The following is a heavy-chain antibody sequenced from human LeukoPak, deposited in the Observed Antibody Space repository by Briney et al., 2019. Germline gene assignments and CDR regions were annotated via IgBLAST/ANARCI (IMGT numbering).Heavy chain of an antibody. D-gene: IGHD2-15*01. Sequence: SETLSLTCAVYGGSFSGYYWSWIRQPPGKGLGWIGEINHSGSTNYNPSLKSRVTISVDTSKNQFSLKLSSVTAADTAVYYCARTPNRSRRWYYYMDVWGKGTTVTISS. CDR3: ARTPNRSRRWYYYMDV. CDR1: GGSFSGYY. V-gene: IGHV4-34*01. J-gene: IGHJ6*03. CDR2: INHSGST.